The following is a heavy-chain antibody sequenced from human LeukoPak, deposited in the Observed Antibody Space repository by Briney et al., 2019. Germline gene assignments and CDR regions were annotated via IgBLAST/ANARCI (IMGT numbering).Heavy chain of an antibody. D-gene: IGHD3-22*01. V-gene: IGHV3-11*04. J-gene: IGHJ4*02. CDR2: ISSSGNTI. CDR1: GFTFSDYY. CDR3: ARVYYDSSGYYYDGYSFDY. Sequence: GGSLRLSCAASGFTFSDYYMSWIRQAPGKGLEWVSYISSSGNTIYYADSVKGRFTLSRDNAKNSLYLQMNSLRAEDTALYYCARVYYDSSGYYYDGYSFDYWGQGTLVTVSS.